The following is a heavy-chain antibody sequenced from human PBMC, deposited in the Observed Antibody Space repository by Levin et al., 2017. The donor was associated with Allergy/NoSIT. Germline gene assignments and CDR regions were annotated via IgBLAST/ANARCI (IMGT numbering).Heavy chain of an antibody. V-gene: IGHV3-7*01. D-gene: IGHD3-22*01. CDR2: IKQDGSEK. J-gene: IGHJ4*02. CDR3: ARGHHYYDTDYFDY. CDR1: GFTFSSYW. Sequence: PGGSLRLSCAASGFTFSSYWMSWVRQAPGKGLEWVANIKQDGSEKYYVDSVKGRFTISRDNAKNSLYLQMNSLRAEDTAVYYGARGHHYYDTDYFDYWGQGTLVTVSS.